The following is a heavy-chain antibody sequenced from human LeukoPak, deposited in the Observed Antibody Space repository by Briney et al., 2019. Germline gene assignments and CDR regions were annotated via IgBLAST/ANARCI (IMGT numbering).Heavy chain of an antibody. D-gene: IGHD2-8*01. CDR1: GGSISSSSYS. J-gene: IGHJ6*03. CDR3: SSGLMYYYYMDV. CDR2: IYYSGST. V-gene: IGHV4-39*07. Sequence: SETLSLTCTVSGGSISSSSYSWGWIRQPPGKGLEWIGSIYYSGSTYYNPSLKSRVTISVDTSKNQFSLKLSSVTAADTAVYYCSSGLMYYYYMDVWGKGTAVTVSS.